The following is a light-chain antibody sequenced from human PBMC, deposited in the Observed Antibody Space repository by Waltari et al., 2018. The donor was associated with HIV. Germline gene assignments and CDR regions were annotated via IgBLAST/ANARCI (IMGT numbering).Light chain of an antibody. CDR3: QQYGISPLT. CDR1: QSLTSSY. J-gene: IGKJ4*01. CDR2: AAS. Sequence: EIVLAQSPGTLSLSPGDRATLSCRASQSLTSSYFAWFQQKPGQAPRLLIYAASTRATGTPVRFSASGSGTDFTLTISRLEPEDFAFYYCQQYGISPLTFGGGTKVEIK. V-gene: IGKV3-20*01.